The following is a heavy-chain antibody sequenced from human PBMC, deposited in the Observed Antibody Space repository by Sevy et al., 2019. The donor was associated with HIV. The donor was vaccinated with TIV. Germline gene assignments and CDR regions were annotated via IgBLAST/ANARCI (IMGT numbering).Heavy chain of an antibody. V-gene: IGHV3-33*06. CDR1: RFTFSSYG. CDR3: AKGYCSGGSCYGGGYFDY. Sequence: GGSLRLSCAASRFTFSSYGMHWVRQAPGKGLEWVAVIWYDGTNKEYADSVKGRFTISRDNSKNTLYLQMNSLRAEDTAVYYCAKGYCSGGSCYGGGYFDYWGQGTLVTVSS. J-gene: IGHJ4*02. D-gene: IGHD2-15*01. CDR2: IWYDGTNK.